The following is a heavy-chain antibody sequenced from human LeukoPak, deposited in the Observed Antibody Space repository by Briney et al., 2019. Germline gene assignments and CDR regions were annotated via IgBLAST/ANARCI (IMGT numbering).Heavy chain of an antibody. CDR1: GFTVSSNH. D-gene: IGHD6-19*01. Sequence: PGGSLRLSCAASGFTVSSNHMSWVRQAPGKGLEWVSAISGSGGSTYYADSVKGRFTISRDNSKNTLYLQMNSLRAEDTAVYYCAKDMYSSGWPSAYWGQGTLVTVSS. V-gene: IGHV3-23*01. CDR2: ISGSGGST. CDR3: AKDMYSSGWPSAY. J-gene: IGHJ4*02.